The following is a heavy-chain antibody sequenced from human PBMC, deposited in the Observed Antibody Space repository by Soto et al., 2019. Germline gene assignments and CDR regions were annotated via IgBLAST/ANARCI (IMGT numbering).Heavy chain of an antibody. CDR2: IYYSGST. CDR3: ARDNCGGDCYSFFASGAFDI. CDR1: GGSISSYY. Sequence: SETLSLTCTVSGGSISSYYWSWIRQPPGKGLEWIGYIYYSGSTNYNPSLKSRVTISVDTYKNQFSLKLSSVTAADTAVYYCARDNCGGDCYSFFASGAFDIWGQGTMVTVSS. J-gene: IGHJ3*02. V-gene: IGHV4-59*01. D-gene: IGHD2-21*02.